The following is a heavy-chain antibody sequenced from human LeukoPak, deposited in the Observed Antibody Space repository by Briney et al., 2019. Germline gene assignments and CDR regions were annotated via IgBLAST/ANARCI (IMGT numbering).Heavy chain of an antibody. CDR2: INTNTGNP. J-gene: IGHJ4*02. CDR3: ARDLYSVVVTPYYFDY. D-gene: IGHD2-15*01. CDR1: GYTFTSYA. Sequence: GASVKVSCKASGYTFTSYAMNWVRQAPGQGLEWMGWINTNTGNPTYAQGFTGRFVFSLDTSVSTAYLQISSLKAEDTAVYYCARDLYSVVVTPYYFDYWGQGTLVTVSS. V-gene: IGHV7-4-1*02.